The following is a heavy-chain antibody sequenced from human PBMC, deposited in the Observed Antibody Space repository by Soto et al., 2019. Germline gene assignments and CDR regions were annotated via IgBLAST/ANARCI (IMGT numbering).Heavy chain of an antibody. V-gene: IGHV4-30-2*01. Sequence: SETLSLTCAVSGGSISSGGYSWSWIRQPPGKGLEWIGYIYHSGSTYYNPSLKSRVTISVDRSKNQFSLKLSSVTAADTAVYYCARYEARRFHYYHSSGYYPDAFDIWGQGTMVTVSS. CDR3: ARYEARRFHYYHSSGYYPDAFDI. J-gene: IGHJ3*02. CDR1: GGSISSGGYS. CDR2: IYHSGST. D-gene: IGHD3-22*01.